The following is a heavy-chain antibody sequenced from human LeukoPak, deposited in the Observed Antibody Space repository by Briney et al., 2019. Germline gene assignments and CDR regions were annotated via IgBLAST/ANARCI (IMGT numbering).Heavy chain of an antibody. CDR1: GFTFSSYT. CDR3: AKERQTGDYFTSDY. V-gene: IGHV3-23*01. J-gene: IGHJ4*02. Sequence: GGSLRLSCAASGFTFSSYTMGWVRQAPGEGLEWLSAISGRGESTFYAPSVKGRFAISRDNSDNTLYLQMSSLRVDDTAVYFCAKERQTGDYFTSDYWGQGTLVTVSS. D-gene: IGHD4-17*01. CDR2: ISGRGEST.